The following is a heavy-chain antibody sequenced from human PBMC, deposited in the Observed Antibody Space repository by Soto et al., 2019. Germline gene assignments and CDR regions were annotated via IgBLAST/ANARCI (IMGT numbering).Heavy chain of an antibody. D-gene: IGHD4-4*01. J-gene: IGHJ6*03. V-gene: IGHV4-31*01. CDR1: GGSISSGEDY. CDR2: IFSSGST. Sequence: QVQLQESGPGLVKPSETLSLTCAVSGGSISSGEDYWSWLRQRPGKGLECIGYIFSSGSTFYNPSLKSMVSISRDTAQNHVSLRLSAVTAADTAIYYGAGDGGWTVKRRNNYYFCMDVWGKGKTVTVSS. CDR3: AGDGGWTVKRRNNYYFCMDV.